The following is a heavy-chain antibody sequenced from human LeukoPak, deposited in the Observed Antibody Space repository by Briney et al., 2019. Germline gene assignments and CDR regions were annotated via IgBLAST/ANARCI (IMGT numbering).Heavy chain of an antibody. V-gene: IGHV3-64D*06. J-gene: IGHJ4*02. D-gene: IGHD2-2*01. CDR3: VKGAMLRPPPFDY. Sequence: GGSLRLSCSASGFTFSSYAMHWVRQAPGKGLEYVSAISSNGGSTYYADSVKGRFTISRDNSKNTLYLQMSSLRAEDTAVYYCVKGAMLRPPPFDYWGQGTLVIVSS. CDR2: ISSNGGST. CDR1: GFTFSSYA.